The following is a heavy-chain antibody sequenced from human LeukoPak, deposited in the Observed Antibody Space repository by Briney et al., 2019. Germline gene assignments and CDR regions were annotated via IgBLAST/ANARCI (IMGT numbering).Heavy chain of an antibody. J-gene: IGHJ6*03. Sequence: PGGSLRLSCAASGFTFSSYAMSWVRQAPGKGLEWVANMNQDGNERNYVDSVKGRFTISRDNAENSLFLQMDSLGPDDTAVYYCARDPYSGNYGNDYYYYMDVWGKGTTVTISS. D-gene: IGHD1-26*01. CDR1: GFTFSSYA. V-gene: IGHV3-7*01. CDR2: MNQDGNER. CDR3: ARDPYSGNYGNDYYYYMDV.